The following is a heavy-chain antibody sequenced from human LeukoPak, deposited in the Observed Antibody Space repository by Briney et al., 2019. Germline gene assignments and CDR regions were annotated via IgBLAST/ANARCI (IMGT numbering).Heavy chain of an antibody. CDR3: ARVESYSSSWYVFDI. V-gene: IGHV4-59*01. D-gene: IGHD6-13*01. Sequence: PSETLSLPCTVSGGSISSYYWSWIRQPPGKGLERIGHIYYSGSPNYNPSLKSRVTISVDTSKNQFSLKLSSVTAADTAVYYYARVESYSSSWYVFDIWGQGTMVTVSS. CDR1: GGSISSYY. J-gene: IGHJ3*02. CDR2: IYYSGSP.